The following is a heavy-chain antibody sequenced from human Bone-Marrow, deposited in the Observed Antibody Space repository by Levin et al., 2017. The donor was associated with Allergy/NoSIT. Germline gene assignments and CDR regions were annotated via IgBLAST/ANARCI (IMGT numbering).Heavy chain of an antibody. V-gene: IGHV3-30*18. CDR1: GFSFSSQA. D-gene: IGHD3-10*01. J-gene: IGHJ4*02. Sequence: LSLTCAASGFSFSSQAMHWVRQAPGRGLEWVAIISKDESNKYYADSVEGRFTISRDNARNTLYLEINSLRAEDTAVYYCAKPKYFGELTNFDYWGQGTLVTVSS. CDR3: AKPKYFGELTNFDY. CDR2: ISKDESNK.